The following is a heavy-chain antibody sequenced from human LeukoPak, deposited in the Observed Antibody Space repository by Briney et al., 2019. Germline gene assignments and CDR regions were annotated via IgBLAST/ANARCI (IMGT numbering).Heavy chain of an antibody. Sequence: SETLSLTCAVYGGSFSGYYWSWIRQPPGKGLEWIGEINHSGSTNYNPSLKSRVTISVDTSKNQFSLKLGSVTAADTAVYYCARALRWYKEGFDPWGQGTLVTVSS. CDR1: GGSFSGYY. D-gene: IGHD4-23*01. CDR3: ARALRWYKEGFDP. CDR2: INHSGST. V-gene: IGHV4-34*01. J-gene: IGHJ5*02.